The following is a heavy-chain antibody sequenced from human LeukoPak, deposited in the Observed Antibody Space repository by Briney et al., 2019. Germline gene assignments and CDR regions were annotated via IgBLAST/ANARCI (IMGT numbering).Heavy chain of an antibody. CDR1: GFTFSSYW. V-gene: IGHV3-7*01. Sequence: QPGGSLRLSCAASGFTFSSYWMSWVRQAPGKGLEWVANIKQDGSEKYYVDSVKGRFTIYRDNAKNSLYLQMNSLRAEDTAVYYCARYYYDSSGYDNWFDPWGQGTLVTVSS. J-gene: IGHJ5*02. CDR3: ARYYYDSSGYDNWFDP. D-gene: IGHD3-22*01. CDR2: IKQDGSEK.